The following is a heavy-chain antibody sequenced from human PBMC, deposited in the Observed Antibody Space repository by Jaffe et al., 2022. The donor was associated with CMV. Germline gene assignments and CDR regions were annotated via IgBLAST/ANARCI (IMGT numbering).Heavy chain of an antibody. CDR1: GLIVSTNY. D-gene: IGHD3-10*01. CDR2: IYSGGSTYT. J-gene: IGHJ6*02. V-gene: IGHV3-53*01. CDR3: ARGEILWLGGPRYAMDV. Sequence: EVQLVESGGGLIQPGGSLRLSCAASGLIVSTNYMSWVRQAPGKGLEWVSVIYSGGSTYTYYADSVKGRFTISRDNSKNTLYLQMNSLRAEDTAVYYCARGEILWLGGPRYAMDVWGQGTTVTVSS.